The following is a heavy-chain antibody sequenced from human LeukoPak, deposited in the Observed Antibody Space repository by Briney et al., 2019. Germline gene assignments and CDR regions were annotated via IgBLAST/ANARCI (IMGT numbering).Heavy chain of an antibody. D-gene: IGHD2-21*02. V-gene: IGHV4-39*01. CDR3: ARLHIVAVTGFAFDI. CDR2: IHYSGST. CDR1: GGSISSSSYY. J-gene: IGHJ3*02. Sequence: SETLSLTCTVSGGSISSSSYYWGWIRQPPGKGLEWIGSIHYSGSTYYNPSLKSRVTITVDTSKNQFSLKLSYVTAADTTVYYCARLHIVAVTGFAFDIWGQGTLVTVSS.